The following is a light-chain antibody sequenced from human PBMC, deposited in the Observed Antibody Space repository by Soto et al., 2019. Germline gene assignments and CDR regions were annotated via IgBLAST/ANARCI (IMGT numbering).Light chain of an antibody. V-gene: IGKV1-5*01. CDR3: QQYNSYSYT. Sequence: DIQMTQSPSSLSASVGDRVTITCRASQNINNWLAWYQQKPGKAPKLLIYGASSLQTGVPSRFSGSGSGTEFTLTISSLQPDDFATYYCQQYNSYSYTFGQGTKVDIK. J-gene: IGKJ2*01. CDR1: QNINNW. CDR2: GAS.